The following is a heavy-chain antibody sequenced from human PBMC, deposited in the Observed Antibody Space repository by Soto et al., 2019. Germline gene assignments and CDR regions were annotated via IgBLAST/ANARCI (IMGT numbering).Heavy chain of an antibody. Sequence: GGSLRLSCAASGFSFSSYSISWVRQAPWKGLEWVSAISGFGTNTYYADSVKGRFAISRDNSKNTVSLQVSRLRADDTATYYCVKDRSWVVVEEADAHFDYWGQGALVTVSS. V-gene: IGHV3-23*01. CDR1: GFSFSSYS. CDR3: VKDRSWVVVEEADAHFDY. CDR2: ISGFGTNT. J-gene: IGHJ4*02. D-gene: IGHD2-15*01.